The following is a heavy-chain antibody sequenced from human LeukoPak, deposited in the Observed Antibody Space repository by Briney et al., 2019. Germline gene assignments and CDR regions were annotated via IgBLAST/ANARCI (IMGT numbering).Heavy chain of an antibody. J-gene: IGHJ4*02. CDR1: GFTFSDYY. D-gene: IGHD1-1*01. CDR2: ISSSGSTI. V-gene: IGHV3-11*01. CDR3: ARVSENWNLDY. Sequence: GGSLRLSCAASGFTFSDYYMSWIRQAPGKGLEWVSYISSSGSTIYYADSVRGRFTISRDNAKNSLYLQMNSLRAEDTAVYYCARVSENWNLDYWGQGTLVTVSS.